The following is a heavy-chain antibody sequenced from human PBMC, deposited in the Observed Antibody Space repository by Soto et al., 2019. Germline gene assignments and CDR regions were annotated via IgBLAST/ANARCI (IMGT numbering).Heavy chain of an antibody. V-gene: IGHV3-23*01. Sequence: EVQLLESGGGLVQPGGSLRLSCAASGFTFSSYAMSWVRQAPGKGLEWVSAISGSGGSTYYADSVKGRFTISRDNSKNTLYLQMNSLRAEDTXXYYXXKXXPXXXXXXXXXYGYYYYGMDVWGQGTTVTVSS. CDR1: GFTFSSYA. CDR3: XKXXPXXXXXXXXXYGYYYYGMDV. CDR2: ISGSGGST. J-gene: IGHJ6*02. D-gene: IGHD4-17*01.